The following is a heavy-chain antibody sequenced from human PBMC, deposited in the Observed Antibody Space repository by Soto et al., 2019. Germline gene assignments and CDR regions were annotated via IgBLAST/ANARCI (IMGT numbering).Heavy chain of an antibody. CDR3: ARDADTTGHYSHFDL. CDR1: GFTFSYYG. J-gene: IGHJ4*02. CDR2: MHTGGNEK. V-gene: IGHV3-33*08. Sequence: QVQLVESGGGVVQPGGSLRLSCAASGFTFSYYGFHWVRQAPGKGLEWVAVMHTGGNEKYYVDSVKGRFTVSRDDSRNTGYLEMSGLRAEDTAEYFCARDADTTGHYSHFDLWGRGALVAVSP. D-gene: IGHD3-9*01.